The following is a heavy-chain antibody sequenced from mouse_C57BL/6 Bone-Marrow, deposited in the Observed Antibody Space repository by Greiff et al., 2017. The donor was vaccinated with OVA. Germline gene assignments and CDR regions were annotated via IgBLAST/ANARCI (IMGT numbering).Heavy chain of an antibody. J-gene: IGHJ2*01. D-gene: IGHD5-1*01. CDR1: GYTFTSYW. CDR2: IYPGSGST. Sequence: QVHVKQPGAELVKPGASVKMSCKASGYTFTSYWITWVKQRPGQGLEWIGDIYPGSGSTNYNEKFKSKATLTVDTSSSTAYMQLSSLTSEDSAVEDCARWGSNYFDYWGQGTTLTVAS. CDR3: ARWGSNYFDY. V-gene: IGHV1-55*01.